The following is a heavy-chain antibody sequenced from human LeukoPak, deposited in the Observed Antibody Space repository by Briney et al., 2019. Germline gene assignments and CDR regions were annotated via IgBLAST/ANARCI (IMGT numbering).Heavy chain of an antibody. CDR1: GDSLNSGRYY. D-gene: IGHD4-23*01. CDR3: ARDPLRWYYFDY. Sequence: SETLSLTCTVSGDSLNSGRYYWAWVRQPPGKGLEWIGSIYFAGTTSYNPSLKSRVTISVDTSKNQFSLKLTSLTAADTAVYYCARDPLRWYYFDYWGQGTLITVSS. J-gene: IGHJ4*02. V-gene: IGHV4-39*07. CDR2: IYFAGTT.